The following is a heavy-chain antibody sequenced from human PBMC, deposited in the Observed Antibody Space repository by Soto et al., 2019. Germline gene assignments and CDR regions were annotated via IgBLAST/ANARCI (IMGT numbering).Heavy chain of an antibody. D-gene: IGHD1-1*01. V-gene: IGHV1-18*01. CDR3: ARGRYGDY. CDR1: GYGFTTYG. J-gene: IGHJ4*02. CDR2: ISAHNGNT. Sequence: QVHLVQSGAEVKKPGASVKVSCKGSGYGFTTYGITWVRQAPGQGLEWMALISAHNGNTNYAQKLQGRGTVTRDTSTSTAYMELRSLRSDDTAVYYCARGRYGDYWGQGALVTVSS.